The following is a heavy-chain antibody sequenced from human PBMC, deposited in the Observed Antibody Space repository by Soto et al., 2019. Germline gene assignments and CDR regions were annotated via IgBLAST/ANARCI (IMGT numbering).Heavy chain of an antibody. CDR3: AKRDTESWGSFDY. CDR1: GFTFSSYA. J-gene: IGHJ4*02. D-gene: IGHD7-27*01. Sequence: EVQLLESGGGLVQPGGSLRLSCAASGFTFSSYAMSWVRQAPGKGLEWVSAISGSGGSTYYADSVKGRFTISRDNAKNTLYLQMNSLRAEDTAVYYCAKRDTESWGSFDYWGQGTLVTVSS. CDR2: ISGSGGST. V-gene: IGHV3-23*01.